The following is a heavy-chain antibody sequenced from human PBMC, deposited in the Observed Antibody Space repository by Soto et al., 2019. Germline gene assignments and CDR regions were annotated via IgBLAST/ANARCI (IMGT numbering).Heavy chain of an antibody. V-gene: IGHV3-23*01. CDR3: ARAARWYDSSCYSYPQGY. CDR1: VFTFSSYA. D-gene: IGHD3-22*01. Sequence: LRLSSAASVFTFSSYAMSWVRQAPGKGPEWVSAISGSGGSTYYADSVKGRFTISRGNSKNTLYQQMISLTAEDTAVYYCARAARWYDSSCYSYPQGYWGQGTLVTVSS. CDR2: ISGSGGST. J-gene: IGHJ4*02.